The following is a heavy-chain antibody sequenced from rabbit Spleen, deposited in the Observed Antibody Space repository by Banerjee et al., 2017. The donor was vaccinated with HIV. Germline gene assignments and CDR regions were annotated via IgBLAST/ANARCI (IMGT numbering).Heavy chain of an antibody. CDR2: IDPVFGST. J-gene: IGHJ4*01. CDR1: GFTLSSYY. D-gene: IGHD4-1*01. Sequence: QLVESGGGLVQPGGSLKLSCKASGFTLSSYYMNWVRQAPGKGLEWIGYIDPVFGSTYYANWVNGRCTISRDNAQNTMDLQMTSLTAADTATYFCARDFPNNGWGEFNLWGQGTLVTVS. V-gene: IGHV1S7*01. CDR3: ARDFPNNGWGEFNL.